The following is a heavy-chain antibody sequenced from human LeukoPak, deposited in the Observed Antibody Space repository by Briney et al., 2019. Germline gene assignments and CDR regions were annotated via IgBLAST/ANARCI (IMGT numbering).Heavy chain of an antibody. CDR1: GGSISSSSYY. CDR2: IYYSGST. Sequence: SETLSLTCTVSGGSISSSSYYWGWIRQPPGKGLEWIGSIYYSGSTYYNPSLKSRVTISVDTSKNQFSLKLSSVSAADTAVYYCARVLRDSPGSWGKDYYYYYMDVWGKGTTVTVSS. CDR3: ARVLRDSPGSWGKDYYYYYMDV. J-gene: IGHJ6*03. V-gene: IGHV4-39*07. D-gene: IGHD1-26*01.